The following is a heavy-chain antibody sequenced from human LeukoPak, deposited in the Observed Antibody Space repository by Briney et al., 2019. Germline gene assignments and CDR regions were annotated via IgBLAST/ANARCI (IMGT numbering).Heavy chain of an antibody. Sequence: ETLSLTCTVSGGSISSSSYYWGWIRQPPGKGLEWVSSISSSSSYIYYADSVKGRFTISRDNAKNSLYLQMNSLRAEDTAVYYCAREDGGNTHDAFDIWGQGTMVTVSS. J-gene: IGHJ3*02. CDR2: ISSSSSYI. CDR1: GGSISSSS. D-gene: IGHD4-23*01. CDR3: AREDGGNTHDAFDI. V-gene: IGHV3-21*01.